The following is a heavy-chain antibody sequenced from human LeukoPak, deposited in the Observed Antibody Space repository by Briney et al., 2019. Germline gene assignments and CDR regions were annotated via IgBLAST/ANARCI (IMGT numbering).Heavy chain of an antibody. CDR1: GGTFSSYA. V-gene: IGHV1-2*02. Sequence: GASVKVSCKASGGTFSSYAISWVRQAPGQGLEWMGWINPNSGGTNYAQKFQGRVTMTRDTSISTAYMELSRLRSDDTAVYYCARGGRYYDSSGPFDYWGQGTLVTVSS. D-gene: IGHD3-22*01. J-gene: IGHJ4*02. CDR2: INPNSGGT. CDR3: ARGGRYYDSSGPFDY.